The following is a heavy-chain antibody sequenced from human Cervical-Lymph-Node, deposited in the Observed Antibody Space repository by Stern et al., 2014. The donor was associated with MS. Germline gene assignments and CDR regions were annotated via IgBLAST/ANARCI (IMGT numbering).Heavy chain of an antibody. CDR3: AHSRIAVAGYYYYGMDV. V-gene: IGHV2-5*02. CDR2: IYWDDNK. J-gene: IGHJ6*02. CDR1: GFSLSTSGVG. Sequence: QVTLRESGPTLVKPTQTLTLTCTFSGFSLSTSGVGVGWIRQPPGKALEWLSLIYWDDNKHYSPSLKSRLTITKDTSKNQVVLTMTNMDPVDTATYYCAHSRIAVAGYYYYGMDVWGQGTTVTVSS. D-gene: IGHD6-19*01.